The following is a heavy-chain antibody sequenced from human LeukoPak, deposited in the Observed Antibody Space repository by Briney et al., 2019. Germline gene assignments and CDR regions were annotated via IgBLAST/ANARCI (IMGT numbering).Heavy chain of an antibody. V-gene: IGHV3-23*01. CDR2: IIDSGEST. CDR3: AREGGGPTVTTPPEYYYGMDV. J-gene: IGHJ6*02. CDR1: GFTFSSYA. Sequence: GGSLRLSCAASGFTFSSYAMSWVRQAPGKGLEWVSGIIDSGESTYYANFAKGRFTISRDNSNNTLYLQMNSLRAEDTAVYYCAREGGGPTVTTPPEYYYGMDVWGQGTTVTVSS. D-gene: IGHD4-17*01.